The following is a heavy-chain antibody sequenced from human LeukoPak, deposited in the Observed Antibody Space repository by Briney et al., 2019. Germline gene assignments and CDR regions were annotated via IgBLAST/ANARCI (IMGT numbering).Heavy chain of an antibody. CDR1: GGSISSSNYY. J-gene: IGHJ4*02. CDR3: AKGDTVAGTFDY. V-gene: IGHV4-39*01. Sequence: PSETLSLTCTVSGGSISSSNYYWGWIRQPPGKGLEWIGSIYYSGSTYYNPSLKNRVTISVDTSKNQFSLKLSSVTAADTAVYYCAKGDTVAGTFDYWGQGTLVTVSS. CDR2: IYYSGST. D-gene: IGHD6-19*01.